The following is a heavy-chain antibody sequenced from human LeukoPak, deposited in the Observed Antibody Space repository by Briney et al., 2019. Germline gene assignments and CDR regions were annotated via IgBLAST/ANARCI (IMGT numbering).Heavy chain of an antibody. D-gene: IGHD3-9*01. J-gene: IGHJ3*02. CDR2: INSDGRST. V-gene: IGHV3-74*01. CDR1: GLTFSSYA. CDR3: ARGQTYYDDSTGYHYYAFDI. Sequence: GGSLRLSCVASGLTFSSYAMSWVRQAPGKGLVWVSRINSDGRSTNYADSVKGRFTISRDNAKKTLYLQMNSLRAEDTAVYYCARGQTYYDDSTGYHYYAFDIWGQGTMVTVSS.